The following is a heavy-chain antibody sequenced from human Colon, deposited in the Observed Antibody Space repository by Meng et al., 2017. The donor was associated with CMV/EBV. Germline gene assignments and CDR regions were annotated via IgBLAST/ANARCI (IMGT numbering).Heavy chain of an antibody. D-gene: IGHD3-3*01. CDR2: INHSGST. Sequence: GSLRLSCAVYGGSFSGYYWSWIRQPPGKGLEWIGEINHSGSTNYNPSLKSRVTISVDTSKNQFSLKLSSVTAADTAVYYCATRDFWSGYPNYWGQGTLVTVSS. V-gene: IGHV4-34*01. CDR3: ATRDFWSGYPNY. CDR1: GGSFSGYY. J-gene: IGHJ4*02.